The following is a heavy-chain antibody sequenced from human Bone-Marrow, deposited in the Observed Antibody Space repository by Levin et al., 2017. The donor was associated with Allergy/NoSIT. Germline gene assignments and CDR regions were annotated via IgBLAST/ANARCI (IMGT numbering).Heavy chain of an antibody. Sequence: ASVKVSCKASGYTFTSYAMNWVRQAPGQGLEWMGWINTNTGNPTYAQGFTGRFVFSLDTSVSTAYLQICSLKAEDTAVYYCARGDNYDFWSGYYRPWFDPWGQGTLVTVSS. V-gene: IGHV7-4-1*01. CDR2: INTNTGNP. J-gene: IGHJ5*02. D-gene: IGHD3-3*01. CDR3: ARGDNYDFWSGYYRPWFDP. CDR1: GYTFTSYA.